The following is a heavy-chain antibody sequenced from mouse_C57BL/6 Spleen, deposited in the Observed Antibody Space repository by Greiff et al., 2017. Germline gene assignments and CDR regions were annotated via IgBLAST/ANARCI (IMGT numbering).Heavy chain of an antibody. Sequence: QVQLQQSGPELMKPGASVKLSCKASGYTFTGYWIHWVKQRPGNGLEWIGEILPGSGSANYNEKFKGKATFTADTSSNTAYMQLSSLTTEDSAVDYCARYDCYYVLMDCWGEGTSVTVSA. CDR3: ARYDCYYVLMDC. CDR1: GYTFTGYW. J-gene: IGHJ4*01. D-gene: IGHD2-3*01. CDR2: ILPGSGSA. V-gene: IGHV1-9*01.